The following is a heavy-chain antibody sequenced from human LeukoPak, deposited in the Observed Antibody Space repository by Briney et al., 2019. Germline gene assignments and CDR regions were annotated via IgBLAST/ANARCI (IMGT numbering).Heavy chain of an antibody. J-gene: IGHJ4*02. CDR2: ISSNGGST. CDR1: GFTSSSYA. V-gene: IGHV3-64*01. CDR3: AGYPGRYYDSSGYDY. Sequence: GGSLRLSCAASGFTSSSYAMHWVRQAPGKGLEYVSAISSNGGSTYYANSVKGRFTISRDNSKNTLYLQMGSLRAEDMAVYYCAGYPGRYYDSSGYDYWGQGTLVTVSS. D-gene: IGHD3-22*01.